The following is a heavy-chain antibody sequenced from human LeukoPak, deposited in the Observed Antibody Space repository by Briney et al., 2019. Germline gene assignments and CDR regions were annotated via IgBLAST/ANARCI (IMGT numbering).Heavy chain of an antibody. Sequence: SETLSLTCAVYGGSFSGYYWSWIRQPPGKGLEWIGSIYYSGSTYYNPSLKSRVTISVDTSKNQFSLKLSSVTAADTAVYYCARHNPDRYNWNDGFDYWGQGTLVTVSS. V-gene: IGHV4-34*01. J-gene: IGHJ4*02. CDR1: GGSFSGYY. D-gene: IGHD1-20*01. CDR2: IYYSGST. CDR3: ARHNPDRYNWNDGFDY.